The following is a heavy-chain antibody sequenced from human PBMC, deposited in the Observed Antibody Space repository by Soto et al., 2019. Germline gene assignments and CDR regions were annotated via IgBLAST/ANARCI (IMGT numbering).Heavy chain of an antibody. CDR3: ARDRPIGYCSSTSCHRLFSYFDY. CDR2: IYHSGST. J-gene: IGHJ4*02. Sequence: PSETLSLTCAVSSGSISSSNWWSWVRQPPGKGLEWIGEIYHSGSTNYNPSLKSRVTISVDKSKNQFSLKLSSVTAADTAVYYCARDRPIGYCSSTSCHRLFSYFDYWGQGTLVTVSS. CDR1: SGSISSSNW. V-gene: IGHV4-4*02. D-gene: IGHD2-2*02.